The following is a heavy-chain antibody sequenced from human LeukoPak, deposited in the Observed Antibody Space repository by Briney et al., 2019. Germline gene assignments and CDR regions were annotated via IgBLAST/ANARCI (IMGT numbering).Heavy chain of an antibody. CDR1: GFTFSDAW. Sequence: TTGGSLRLSCTASGFTFSDAWLSWVRQAPGKGLEWVGRIYSKPDGGATDYAAPVKGRFTISLDDSKTTLYLQMNSLKIEDTAVYYCTTYGTGYFHHWGQGTLVTVSS. D-gene: IGHD3-10*01. CDR3: TTYGTGYFHH. CDR2: IYSKPDGGAT. J-gene: IGHJ1*01. V-gene: IGHV3-15*01.